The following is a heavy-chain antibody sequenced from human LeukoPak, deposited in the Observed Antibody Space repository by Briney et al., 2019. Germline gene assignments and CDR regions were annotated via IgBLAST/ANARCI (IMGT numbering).Heavy chain of an antibody. CDR3: AGMAARPPNYYYYYMGV. CDR2: IIPIFGTA. D-gene: IGHD6-6*01. V-gene: IGHV1-69*13. CDR1: GGTFSSYA. Sequence: GASVKVSCKASGGTFSSYAISWVRQAPGQGLEWMGGIIPIFGTANYAQTFQGRVTITADESTSTAYMELSSLRSEDTAVYYCAGMAARPPNYYYYYMGVWGKGTTVTVSS. J-gene: IGHJ6*03.